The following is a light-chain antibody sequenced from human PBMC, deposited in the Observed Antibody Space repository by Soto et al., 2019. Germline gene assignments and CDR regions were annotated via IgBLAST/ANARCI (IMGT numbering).Light chain of an antibody. V-gene: IGKV3-15*01. Sequence: EIVMTQSPSTLAVSPGERATLSCRAAQSVSDNFAWYQQKPGQAPRLLLYGASTSATAIPARFSGSGSGTEFTLTISSLQSADFAAYYCQQYNNWHPLTFGQGTRLEIK. CDR3: QQYNNWHPLT. J-gene: IGKJ5*01. CDR1: QSVSDN. CDR2: GAS.